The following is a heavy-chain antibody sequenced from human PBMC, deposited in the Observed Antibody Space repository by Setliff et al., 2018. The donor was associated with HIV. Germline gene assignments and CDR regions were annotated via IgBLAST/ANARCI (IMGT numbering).Heavy chain of an antibody. Sequence: ASVKVSCKASGYTFNGYTMHWVRQAPGQRLEWMGRINAGNGNAKYSQKFQGRVTITRDTSATTAYMELSSLRSEDTAVYYCARDHRPNYYDNSGSPGYWGQGTLVTVSS. CDR3: ARDHRPNYYDNSGSPGY. CDR2: INAGNGNA. J-gene: IGHJ4*02. CDR1: GYTFNGYT. D-gene: IGHD3-22*01. V-gene: IGHV1-3*01.